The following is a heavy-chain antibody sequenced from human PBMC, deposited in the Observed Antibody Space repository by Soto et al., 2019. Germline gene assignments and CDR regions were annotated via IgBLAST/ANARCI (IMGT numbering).Heavy chain of an antibody. J-gene: IGHJ4*02. CDR1: GFTFSSYG. D-gene: IGHD2-2*01. CDR2: IWYDGSNK. CDR3: ARTLGYCSSTSCFHAYYFDY. V-gene: IGHV3-33*01. Sequence: QVQLVESGGGVVQPGRSLRLSCAASGFTFSSYGMHWVRQAPGKGLEWVAVIWYDGSNKYYADSVKGRFTISRDNSKNTLYLQMNSLRAEDTAVYYCARTLGYCSSTSCFHAYYFDYWGQGTLVTVSS.